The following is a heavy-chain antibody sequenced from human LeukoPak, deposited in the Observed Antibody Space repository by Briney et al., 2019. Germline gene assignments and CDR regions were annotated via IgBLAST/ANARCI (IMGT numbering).Heavy chain of an antibody. D-gene: IGHD5-18*01. CDR2: ISWNSGSI. J-gene: IGHJ4*02. CDR3: AKIFPRYSYGNTSDY. Sequence: GRSLRLSCAASGFTFDDYAMHWVRQAPGKGLEWVSGISWNSGSIGYADSVKGRFTISRDNSKNTLYLQMNSLRAEDTAVYYCAKIFPRYSYGNTSDYWGQGTLVTVSS. V-gene: IGHV3-9*01. CDR1: GFTFDDYA.